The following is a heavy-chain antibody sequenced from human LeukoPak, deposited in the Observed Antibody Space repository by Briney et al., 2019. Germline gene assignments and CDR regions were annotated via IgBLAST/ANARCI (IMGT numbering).Heavy chain of an antibody. J-gene: IGHJ5*02. V-gene: IGHV3-7*01. CDR1: GFTFSSYA. Sequence: GGSLRLSCAASGFTFSSYAMNWVRQAPGKGLEWVANIKQDGSEKYYVDSVKGRFTISRDNAKNSLYLQMNSLRAEDTAVYYCARVSGYSSGWYSDWFDPWGQGTLVTVSS. D-gene: IGHD6-19*01. CDR3: ARVSGYSSGWYSDWFDP. CDR2: IKQDGSEK.